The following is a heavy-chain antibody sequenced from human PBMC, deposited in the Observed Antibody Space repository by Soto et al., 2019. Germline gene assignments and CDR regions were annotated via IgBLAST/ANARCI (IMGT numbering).Heavy chain of an antibody. CDR3: ASPRIWGSDAFDI. CDR2: IKQDGSEK. V-gene: IGHV3-7*03. CDR1: GFTFSSYW. J-gene: IGHJ3*02. Sequence: GGSLRLSCAASGFTFSSYWMSWVRQAPGKGLEWVANIKQDGSEKYYVDSVKGRFTISRDNAKNSLYLPMNSLRAEDTAVYYCASPRIWGSDAFDIWGQGTMVTVSS. D-gene: IGHD7-27*01.